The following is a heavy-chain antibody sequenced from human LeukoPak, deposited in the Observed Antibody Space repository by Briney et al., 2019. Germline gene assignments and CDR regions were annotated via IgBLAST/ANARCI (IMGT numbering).Heavy chain of an antibody. CDR1: GFTFTSYG. J-gene: IGHJ1*01. CDR3: AKDQGIQLWLKYFQH. CDR2: IWYDGSNK. D-gene: IGHD5-18*01. V-gene: IGHV3-33*06. Sequence: GGSLRLSCAASGFTFTSYGMHWVRQAPGKGLEWVAVIWYDGSNKYYADSVKGRFTISRDNSKNTLYLQMNSLRAEDTAVYYCAKDQGIQLWLKYFQHWGQGTLVIVSP.